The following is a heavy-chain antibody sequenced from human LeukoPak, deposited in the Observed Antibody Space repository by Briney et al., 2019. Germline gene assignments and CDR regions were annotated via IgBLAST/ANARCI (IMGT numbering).Heavy chain of an antibody. V-gene: IGHV4-34*01. Sequence: SETLSLTCAVYGGSFSAYYWSWIRQPPGKGLEWIGEINHSGSTNYNPSLKSRVTISVDTSKNQFSLKLSSVTAADTAVYYCARQYIVATIPFDYWGQGTLVTVSS. D-gene: IGHD5-12*01. CDR2: INHSGST. CDR3: ARQYIVATIPFDY. CDR1: GGSFSAYY. J-gene: IGHJ4*02.